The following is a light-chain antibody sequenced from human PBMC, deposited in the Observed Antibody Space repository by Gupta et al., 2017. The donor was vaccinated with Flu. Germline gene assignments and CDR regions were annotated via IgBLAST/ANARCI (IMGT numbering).Light chain of an antibody. CDR1: QSISNY. V-gene: IGKV1-39*01. CDR2: AAS. CDR3: QQRDSTPRT. Sequence: DIQMTQSPSSLSASVGDRVTITCRASQSISNYLNWYQQKPGKAPKLLIYAASSLQSGVPSRFSGSGSGTDFTLTISSLQPEDFATYYCQQRDSTPRTFGQGTKVEIK. J-gene: IGKJ1*01.